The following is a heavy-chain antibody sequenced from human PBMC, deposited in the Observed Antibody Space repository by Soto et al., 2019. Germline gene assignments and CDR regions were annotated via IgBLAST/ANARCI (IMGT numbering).Heavy chain of an antibody. V-gene: IGHV3-33*01. CDR1: GFTFSNYG. Sequence: GGSLRLSCAASGFTFSNYGMHWVRQAPGRGLEWVAVIWYDGNNKYYADSVKGRFTISRDNSNNTLYVQMTSLRAEDTAVYYCARGLHSLFDYWGQGTLVTVSS. CDR2: IWYDGNNK. J-gene: IGHJ4*02. CDR3: ARGLHSLFDY. D-gene: IGHD2-21*01.